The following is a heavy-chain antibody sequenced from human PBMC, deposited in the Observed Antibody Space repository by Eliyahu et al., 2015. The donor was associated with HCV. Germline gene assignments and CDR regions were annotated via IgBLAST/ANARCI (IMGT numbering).Heavy chain of an antibody. CDR1: GGSXSXGDYY. D-gene: IGHD3-10*01. CDR3: ARVLYYGSGLEDY. CDR2: IYYSGST. V-gene: IGHV4-30-4*01. J-gene: IGHJ4*02. Sequence: QVQLQESGPGLVKPSQTLSLTCTVSGGSXSXGDYYWSWIRQPPGKGLXWIGYIYYSGSTYYNPSLKSRVTISVDTSKNQFSLKLSSVTAADTAVYYCARVLYYGSGLEDYWGQGTLVTVSS.